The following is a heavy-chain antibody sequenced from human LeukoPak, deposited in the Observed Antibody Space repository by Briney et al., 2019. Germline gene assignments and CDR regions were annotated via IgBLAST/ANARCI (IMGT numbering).Heavy chain of an antibody. V-gene: IGHV3-23*01. J-gene: IGHJ4*02. Sequence: GSLRLXCTASGFTFSSYTMTWVRQAPGKGLKWVSTITTGDGNTYYADSVKGRFAVSRDDSKNTLYLQMNSLRAEDTAVYYCAKDGGLWVSAHWGDSWGRGTLVTVSS. CDR2: ITTGDGNT. CDR1: GFTFSSYT. CDR3: AKDGGLWVSAHWGDS. D-gene: IGHD7-27*01.